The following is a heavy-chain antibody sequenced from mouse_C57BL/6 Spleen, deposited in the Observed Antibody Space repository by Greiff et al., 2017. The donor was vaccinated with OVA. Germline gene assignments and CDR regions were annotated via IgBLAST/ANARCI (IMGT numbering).Heavy chain of an antibody. V-gene: IGHV1-76*01. D-gene: IGHD3-3*01. CDR3: ARGGRGGGFFMDY. Sequence: VQLQQSGAELVRPGASVKLSCKASGYTFTDYYINWVKQRPGPGLEWIARIYPGSGNTYYNEKFKGKATLTAEKSSSTAYMQLSSLTSEDSAVYFWARGGRGGGFFMDYWGQGTSVTVSS. CDR1: GYTFTDYY. CDR2: IYPGSGNT. J-gene: IGHJ4*01.